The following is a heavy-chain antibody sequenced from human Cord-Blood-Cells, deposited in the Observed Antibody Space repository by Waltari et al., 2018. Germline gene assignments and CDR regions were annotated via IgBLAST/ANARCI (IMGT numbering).Heavy chain of an antibody. D-gene: IGHD6-19*01. CDR2: FDPEDGET. CDR1: RYTLTQLS. J-gene: IGHJ6*02. Sequence: QVQLVQSGAAVKKPGASVKVSAKVSRYTLTQLSIPWLRPPPATGLEWMGGFDPEDGETIYAQKFQGRVTMTEDTSTDTAYMELSSLRSEDTAVYYCATGARSVVPHPLASSMDVWGQGTTVTVSS. V-gene: IGHV1-24*01. CDR3: ATGARSVVPHPLASSMDV.